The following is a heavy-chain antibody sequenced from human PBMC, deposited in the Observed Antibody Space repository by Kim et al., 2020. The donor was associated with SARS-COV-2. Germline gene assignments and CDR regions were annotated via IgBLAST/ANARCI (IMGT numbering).Heavy chain of an antibody. V-gene: IGHV4-39*01. J-gene: IGHJ4*02. CDR3: ARRYCSGGICYVFDY. D-gene: IGHD2-15*01. Sequence: NPSLESRVSISMDASKSQFSLNLNSVTAADTAVYYCARRYCSGGICYVFDYWGQGNLVTVSS.